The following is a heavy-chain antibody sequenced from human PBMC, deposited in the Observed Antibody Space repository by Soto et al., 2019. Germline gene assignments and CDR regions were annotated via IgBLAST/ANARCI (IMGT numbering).Heavy chain of an antibody. V-gene: IGHV4-61*01. CDR3: ARVFFFVLMGYYSQPFFDY. CDR2: IYYSGST. Sequence: SETLSLTCTVSGGSVSSGSYYWSWIRQPPGKGLEWIGYIYYSGSTNYNPSLKSRVTISVDTSKNQFSLKLSSVTAADTAVYFFARVFFFVLMGYYSQPFFDYWGKGTLVTVSS. J-gene: IGHJ4*02. CDR1: GGSVSSGSYY. D-gene: IGHD3-9*01.